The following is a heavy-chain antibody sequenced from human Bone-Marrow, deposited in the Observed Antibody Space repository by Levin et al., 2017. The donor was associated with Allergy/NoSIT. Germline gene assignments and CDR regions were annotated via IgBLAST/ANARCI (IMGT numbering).Heavy chain of an antibody. J-gene: IGHJ5*02. CDR1: GGSINTNNW. Sequence: PSETLSLTCDVSGGSINTNNWWIWLRQPPGKGLEWIGEVYHFGNTKSTTYNPSLKSRVNISVDKSKNKFSLNLSSVTAADTAIYYCARDILSPGDLNYFDPWGQGTLVTVSS. CDR2: VYHFGNTKST. D-gene: IGHD3-9*01. CDR3: ARDILSPGDLNYFDP. V-gene: IGHV4-4*02.